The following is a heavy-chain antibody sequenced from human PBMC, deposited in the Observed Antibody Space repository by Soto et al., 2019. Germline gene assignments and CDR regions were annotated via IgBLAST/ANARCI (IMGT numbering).Heavy chain of an antibody. CDR3: ARAFSASGYCSSTSCSHTHAAFDY. Sequence: GGSLRLSCAASGFTFSSYSMNWVRQAPGKGLEWVSYISSSSSTIYYADSVKGRFTISRDNAKNSLYLQMNSLRDEDTAVYDCARAFSASGYCSSTSCSHTHAAFDYWGQGTLVTVSS. J-gene: IGHJ4*02. V-gene: IGHV3-48*02. D-gene: IGHD2-2*01. CDR1: GFTFSSYS. CDR2: ISSSSSTI.